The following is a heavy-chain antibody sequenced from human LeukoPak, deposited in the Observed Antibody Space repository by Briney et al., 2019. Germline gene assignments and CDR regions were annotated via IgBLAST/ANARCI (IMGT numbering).Heavy chain of an antibody. D-gene: IGHD4-23*01. CDR1: GGSISSGGYY. J-gene: IGHJ6*03. CDR2: IYYSGST. CDR3: ARIGYSSQNYYYYYMDV. V-gene: IGHV4-31*03. Sequence: SETLSLTCTVSGGSISSGGYYWSWIRQHPGKGLEWIGYIYYSGSTYYNPSLKSRVTISVDTSKNQFSLKLSSVTAADTAVYYCARIGYSSQNYYYYYMDVWGKGTTVTVSS.